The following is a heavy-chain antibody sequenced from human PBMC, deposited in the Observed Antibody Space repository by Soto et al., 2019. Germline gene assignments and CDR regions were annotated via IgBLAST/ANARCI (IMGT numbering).Heavy chain of an antibody. V-gene: IGHV4-4*02. J-gene: IGHJ3*02. D-gene: IGHD6-19*01. CDR3: ARGISSGWIYGAFDI. CDR1: GGSISSSSW. Sequence: ETLALTCAVSGGSISSSSWWGWVRQPPVKGLEWIGEIYHSGSTNYNPSLKSRVTISVDKSKNQFSLKLSSVTAADTAVYYCARGISSGWIYGAFDIWGQGPMVTVSS. CDR2: IYHSGST.